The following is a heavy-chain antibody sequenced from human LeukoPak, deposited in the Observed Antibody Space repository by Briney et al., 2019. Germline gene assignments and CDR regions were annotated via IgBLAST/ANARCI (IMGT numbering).Heavy chain of an antibody. CDR3: AKDSKGYCSSTSCYATFDY. D-gene: IGHD2-2*01. Sequence: PGGSLRLSCAASGFTFSSYAMHWVRQAPGKGLEWVAVISYDGSNKYYADSVKGRFTISRDNSKNTLYLQMNSLRAEDTAVYYCAKDSKGYCSSTSCYATFDYWGQGTLVTVSS. J-gene: IGHJ4*02. CDR2: ISYDGSNK. CDR1: GFTFSSYA. V-gene: IGHV3-30*04.